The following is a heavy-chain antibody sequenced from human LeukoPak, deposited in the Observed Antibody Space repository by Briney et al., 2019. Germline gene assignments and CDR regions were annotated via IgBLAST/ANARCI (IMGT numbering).Heavy chain of an antibody. V-gene: IGHV3-7*04. J-gene: IGHJ4*02. CDR2: IKSDGSEK. CDR3: ARDLTGSNLY. D-gene: IGHD1-26*01. Sequence: GGSLRLSCAASGFIFSDYGKSCVRQAPGKALEWVATIKSDGSEKYYVDSVKGRFAISRDNPKNSLNLQMSSLRAEDTAVYYCARDLTGSNLYWGQGTLVTVSS. CDR1: GFIFSDYG.